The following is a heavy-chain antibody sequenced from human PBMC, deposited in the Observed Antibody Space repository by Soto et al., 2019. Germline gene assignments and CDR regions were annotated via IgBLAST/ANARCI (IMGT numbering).Heavy chain of an antibody. V-gene: IGHV3-20*04. CDR3: ARDPTYYDFWSGYSGAFDI. Sequence: EVQLVESGVGVVRPGGSLRLSCAASGFTFDDYGMSWVRQAPGKGLEWVSGINWNGGSTGYADSVKGRCTISRDNAKNSLYLQMNSLRAEDTALYYCARDPTYYDFWSGYSGAFDIWGQGTMVTVSS. CDR1: GFTFDDYG. D-gene: IGHD3-3*01. CDR2: INWNGGST. J-gene: IGHJ3*02.